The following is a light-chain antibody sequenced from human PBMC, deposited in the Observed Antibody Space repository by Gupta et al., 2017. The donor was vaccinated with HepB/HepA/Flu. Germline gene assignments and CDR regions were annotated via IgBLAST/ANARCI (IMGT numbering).Light chain of an antibody. V-gene: IGKV3-15*01. J-gene: IGKJ5*01. CDR2: GAS. Sequence: EIVMTQSPATPSVSPGERVTPSCRASHGIGSDLVWYQQKPGRAPTLLIYGASTRATGVPARFSGSGSGTDFTLTISGLQSEDLAVYYCQQHNNWPPITFGQGTRLEIK. CDR3: QQHNNWPPIT. CDR1: HGIGSD.